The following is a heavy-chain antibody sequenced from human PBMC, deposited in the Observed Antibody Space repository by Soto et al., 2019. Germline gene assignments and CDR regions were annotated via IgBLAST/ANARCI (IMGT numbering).Heavy chain of an antibody. CDR1: GGSFSCYY. CDR3: ARKXRARYYGSGSYFTWFDP. V-gene: IGHV4-34*01. CDR2: INHSGST. D-gene: IGHD3-10*01. Sequence: SETLSLTCAVYGGSFSCYYWSWIRQPPGKGLEWIGEINHSGSTNYNPSLKSRVTISVDTSKNQFSLKLSSVTAADTAVYYCARKXRARYYGSGSYFTWFDPWGQGTLVTVSS. J-gene: IGHJ5*02.